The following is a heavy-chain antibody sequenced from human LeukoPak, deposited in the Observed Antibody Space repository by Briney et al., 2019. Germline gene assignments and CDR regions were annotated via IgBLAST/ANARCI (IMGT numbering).Heavy chain of an antibody. CDR3: ARAIYDSSGGYNWFDP. V-gene: IGHV1-2*02. Sequence: ASVKVSCKASGGTFSSYAISWVRQAPGQGLEWMGWINPNSGGTNYAQKFQGRVTMTRDTSISTAYMELSRLRSDDTAVYYCARAIYDSSGGYNWFDPWGQGTLVTVSS. J-gene: IGHJ5*02. D-gene: IGHD3-22*01. CDR1: GGTFSSYA. CDR2: INPNSGGT.